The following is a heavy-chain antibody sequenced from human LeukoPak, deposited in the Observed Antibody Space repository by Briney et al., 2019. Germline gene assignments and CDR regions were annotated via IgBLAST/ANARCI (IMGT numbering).Heavy chain of an antibody. CDR3: AKAATGGLITFGGVIVIPAFFDS. J-gene: IGHJ4*02. D-gene: IGHD3-16*02. Sequence: PGGSLRLSCAASGFTFSNYAMSWVRQAPGKGLELVSGMSGLGGSTFYADSVKGRFTISRDNSKNKLYLQMNSLRAEDTAVYYCAKAATGGLITFGGVIVIPAFFDSWGQGTLVTVSS. CDR1: GFTFSNYA. CDR2: MSGLGGST. V-gene: IGHV3-23*01.